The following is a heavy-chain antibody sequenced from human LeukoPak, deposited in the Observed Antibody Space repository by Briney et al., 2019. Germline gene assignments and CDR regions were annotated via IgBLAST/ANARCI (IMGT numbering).Heavy chain of an antibody. CDR3: ASQSKPRNNWYYFDF. J-gene: IGHJ4*02. CDR1: GFTFSSYW. Sequence: GGSLRLSCAASGFTFSSYWMSWVRQAPGKGLEWVANIKEDGSEKNYVDAVKGRFTISRDNAKNSLYLQMNSLGAEDTAVYYCASQSKPRNNWYYFDFWGQGALVTVSS. CDR2: IKEDGSEK. D-gene: IGHD1-1*01. V-gene: IGHV3-7*03.